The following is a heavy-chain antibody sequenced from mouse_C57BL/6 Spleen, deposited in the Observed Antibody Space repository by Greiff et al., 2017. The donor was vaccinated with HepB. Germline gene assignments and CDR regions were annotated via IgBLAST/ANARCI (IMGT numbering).Heavy chain of an antibody. CDR2: INPNNGGT. Sequence: EVQLQQSGPELVKPGASVKISCKASGYTFTDYYMNWVKQSHGKSLEWIGDINPNNGGTSYNQKFKGKATLTVDKSSSTAYMELRSLTSEDSAVYYCARCAAQATPMDCWGQGTSVTVSS. CDR1: GYTFTDYY. CDR3: ARCAAQATPMDC. D-gene: IGHD3-2*02. J-gene: IGHJ4*01. V-gene: IGHV1-26*01.